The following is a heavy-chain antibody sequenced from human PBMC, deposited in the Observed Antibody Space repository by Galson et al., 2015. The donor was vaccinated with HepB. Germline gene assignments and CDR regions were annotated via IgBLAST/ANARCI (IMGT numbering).Heavy chain of an antibody. J-gene: IGHJ6*02. D-gene: IGHD1-26*01. CDR1: GFTFNNYA. Sequence: SLRLSCAASGFTFNNYAMTWVRQPPGKGLEWVSSISGGGGNTFYSESVKGRFTISRDNSKNTLFLQMNSLRADDTAVYSCAKSLRHYPYDMDVWGPGTTVSVSS. V-gene: IGHV3-23*01. CDR2: ISGGGGNT. CDR3: AKSLRHYPYDMDV.